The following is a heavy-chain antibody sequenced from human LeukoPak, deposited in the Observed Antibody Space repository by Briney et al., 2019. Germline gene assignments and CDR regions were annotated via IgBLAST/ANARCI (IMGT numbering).Heavy chain of an antibody. CDR1: GGSISSSSYY. J-gene: IGHJ6*03. Sequence: SETLSLTCTVSGGSISSSSYYWGWIRQPPGTGLEWIGSIYYTGSTYYNPSLRSRVTISVDTSKKQFSLKLSSVTAADTSVYYCARLHYGGNYGYYYYYMDVWGKGTTVTISS. CDR2: IYYTGST. CDR3: ARLHYGGNYGYYYYYMDV. D-gene: IGHD4-23*01. V-gene: IGHV4-39*01.